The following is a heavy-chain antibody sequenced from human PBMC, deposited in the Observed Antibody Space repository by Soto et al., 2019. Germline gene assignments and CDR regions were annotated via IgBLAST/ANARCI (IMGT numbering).Heavy chain of an antibody. CDR2: IYYSGRT. CDR3: AQALVFTGGDGFDI. Sequence: QVQLREWGPGLVKPSQTLSLKCSVSGGSISTGGLYWSWIRQHPRKGLEWIGHIYYSGRTYDNPSLTSRVTISIEASKNQFSLKLTSVTAADTAVYYCAQALVFTGGDGFDIWGQGRLVTVSS. V-gene: IGHV4-31*02. J-gene: IGHJ3*02. CDR1: GGSISTGGLY. D-gene: IGHD1-1*01.